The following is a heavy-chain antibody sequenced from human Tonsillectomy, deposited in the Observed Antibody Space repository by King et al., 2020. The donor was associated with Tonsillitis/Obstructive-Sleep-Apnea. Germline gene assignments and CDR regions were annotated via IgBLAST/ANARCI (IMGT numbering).Heavy chain of an antibody. D-gene: IGHD3-9*01. V-gene: IGHV3-66*01. J-gene: IGHJ2*01. CDR3: ARLLRYFDPWYFDL. CDR1: GFTVSSNY. CDR2: IYSGGTT. Sequence: VQLVESGGGLVQAGGSLRLSCAASGFTVSSNYMSGVRQAPGKELEWVSSIYSGGTTFYADAVKGRFTLSSDNSTNTLYLQMSSLRAEDTAVYYCARLLRYFDPWYFDLWGRGTLVTVSS.